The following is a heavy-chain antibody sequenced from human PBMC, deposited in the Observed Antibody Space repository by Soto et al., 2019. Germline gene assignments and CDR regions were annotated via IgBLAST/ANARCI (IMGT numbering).Heavy chain of an antibody. CDR2: IYYSGST. D-gene: IGHD3-22*01. Sequence: SETLSLTCTVSGGSISSGDYYWSWIRQPPGKGLEWIGYIYYSGSTYYNPSLKSRVTISVDTTKNQFSLKLSSVTAADTAVYYCARGAAFFDDSSGYYYYFEYWGQGTLVTVS. CDR1: GGSISSGDYY. J-gene: IGHJ4*02. CDR3: ARGAAFFDDSSGYYYYFEY. V-gene: IGHV4-30-4*01.